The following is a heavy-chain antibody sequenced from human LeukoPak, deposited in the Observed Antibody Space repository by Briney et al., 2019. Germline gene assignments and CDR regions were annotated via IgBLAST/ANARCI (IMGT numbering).Heavy chain of an antibody. V-gene: IGHV3-48*03. CDR3: GKRHTIFQSTVDY. CDR2: ITSSDSTT. Sequence: GGSPRLSCVASGFTFSSYEMNWVRQAPGKGLEWLSYITSSDSTTHYADSVKGRFTVSRDDAQNSLYLQMNSLRVEDTAVYYCGKRHTIFQSTVDYWGQGTLVTVSS. D-gene: IGHD3-9*01. CDR1: GFTFSSYE. J-gene: IGHJ4*02.